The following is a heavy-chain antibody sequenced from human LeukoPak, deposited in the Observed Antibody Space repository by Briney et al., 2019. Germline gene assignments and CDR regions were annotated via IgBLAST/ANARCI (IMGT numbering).Heavy chain of an antibody. CDR3: ARVSRGYCSSTSCYVWFDP. CDR1: GFTFSSYA. CDR2: IKQDGSEK. Sequence: GGSLRLSCAASGFTFSSYAMSWVRKAPGKGLEWVANIKQDGSEKYYVDSVKGRFTISRDNAKNSLYLQMNSLRAEDTAVYYCARVSRGYCSSTSCYVWFDPWGQGTLVTVSS. J-gene: IGHJ5*02. D-gene: IGHD2-2*01. V-gene: IGHV3-7*01.